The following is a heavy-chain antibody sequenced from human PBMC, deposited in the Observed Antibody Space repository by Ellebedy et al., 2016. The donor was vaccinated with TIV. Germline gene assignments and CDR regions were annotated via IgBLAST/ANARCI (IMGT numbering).Heavy chain of an antibody. V-gene: IGHV3-23*01. CDR3: AKGSSSGFNYDRVGFEY. CDR2: ISGGGSST. CDR1: GFTFSSFA. Sequence: GGSLRLSCGASGFTFSSFAMHWVRQAPGKGLEWLSVISGGGSSTYHADSVKGRFHITRDNSKNTLYLQMNRLRTEDTAVYFCAKGSSSGFNYDRVGFEYWGQGTLVTVSS. D-gene: IGHD3-22*01. J-gene: IGHJ4*01.